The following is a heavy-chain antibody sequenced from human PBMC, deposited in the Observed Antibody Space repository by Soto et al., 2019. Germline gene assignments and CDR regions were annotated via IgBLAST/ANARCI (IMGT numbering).Heavy chain of an antibody. CDR3: AKDLLLHYDIFTGPVDY. D-gene: IGHD3-9*01. CDR2: ISYDGSNK. CDR1: GFTFSSYG. V-gene: IGHV3-30*18. Sequence: XGSLSLSCAASGFTFSSYGMHWVRQAPGNGLEWVAVISYDGSNKYYADSVKGRFTISRDNSKNTLYLQMNSLRAGDTAVYYCAKDLLLHYDIFTGPVDYWGQGTLVTVSS. J-gene: IGHJ4*02.